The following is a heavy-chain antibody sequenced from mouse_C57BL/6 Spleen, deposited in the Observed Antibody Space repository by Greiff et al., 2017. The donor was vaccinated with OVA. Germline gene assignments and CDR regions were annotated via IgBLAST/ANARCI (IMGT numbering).Heavy chain of an antibody. CDR2: ISGGGGNT. J-gene: IGHJ3*01. D-gene: IGHD1-1*01. Sequence: EVMLVESGGGLVKPGGSLKLSCAASGFTFSSYTMSWVRQTPEKRLEWVATISGGGGNTNYQDSVKGRFTISRDNAKNTLYLQMSSLRSEDSALYYCAIHYYGSPGWFAYWGQGTLVTVSA. CDR3: AIHYYGSPGWFAY. V-gene: IGHV5-9*01. CDR1: GFTFSSYT.